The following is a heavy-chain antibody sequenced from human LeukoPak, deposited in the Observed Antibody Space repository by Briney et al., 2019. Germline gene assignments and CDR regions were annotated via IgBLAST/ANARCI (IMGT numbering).Heavy chain of an antibody. CDR3: AKYSDYDYFDY. CDR1: GFAFSSYA. CDR2: ISNSGGTT. Sequence: GGSLRLSCAASGFAFSSYAMSWVRQAPGKGLEWVSGISNSGGTTYYADSVKGRFTISRDNSKNTLYLQMNSLRAEDTAVYYCAKYSDYDYFDYWGQGTLVTVSS. D-gene: IGHD4-11*01. V-gene: IGHV3-23*01. J-gene: IGHJ4*02.